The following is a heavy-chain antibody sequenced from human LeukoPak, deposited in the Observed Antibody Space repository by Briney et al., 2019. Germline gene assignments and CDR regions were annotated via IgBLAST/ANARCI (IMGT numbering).Heavy chain of an antibody. Sequence: GGSLRLSCTASGFTFSNYAMHWVRQAPGKGLEWVAFIQYDGSDQYYADSVKGRFTISRDNSKNTLYLHVNSLRPEDTAVYYCAKDQSSGWPRSFDYWGQGTLVTVSS. CDR2: IQYDGSDQ. D-gene: IGHD6-19*01. CDR3: AKDQSSGWPRSFDY. J-gene: IGHJ4*02. V-gene: IGHV3-30*02. CDR1: GFTFSNYA.